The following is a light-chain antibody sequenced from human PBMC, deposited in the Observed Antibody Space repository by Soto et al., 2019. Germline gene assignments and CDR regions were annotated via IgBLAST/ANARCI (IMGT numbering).Light chain of an antibody. Sequence: EIVLTQSPGTVSSSPGERATLSCRASQSVSSSYLAWYQQKPGQAPRLLIYAASSRATGIPDRFSGSGSGTDFTLTISRLEPEDFAVYYCQQYGSSSWTFGQGTKVEIK. CDR1: QSVSSSY. CDR3: QQYGSSSWT. CDR2: AAS. V-gene: IGKV3-20*01. J-gene: IGKJ1*01.